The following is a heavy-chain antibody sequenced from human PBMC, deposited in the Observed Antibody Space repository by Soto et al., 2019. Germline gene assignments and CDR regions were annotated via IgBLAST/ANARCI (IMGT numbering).Heavy chain of an antibody. CDR1: GGSVSSGSYY. J-gene: IGHJ6*02. CDR3: ARDHHYYDSSGYYYYGMDV. Sequence: PSETLSLTCTVSGGSVSSGSYYWSWIRQPPGKGLEWIGYIYYSGSTNYNPSLKSRVTISVDTSKNQFSLKLSSVTAADTAVYYCARDHHYYDSSGYYYYGMDVWGQGTTVTV. D-gene: IGHD3-22*01. CDR2: IYYSGST. V-gene: IGHV4-61*01.